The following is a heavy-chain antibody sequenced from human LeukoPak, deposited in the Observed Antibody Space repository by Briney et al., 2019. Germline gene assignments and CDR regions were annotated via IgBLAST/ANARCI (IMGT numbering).Heavy chain of an antibody. CDR3: AKMLVVVVAARSGSWFDP. J-gene: IGHJ5*02. D-gene: IGHD2-15*01. Sequence: GGSLRLSCAASGFTFSSYAMSWVRQAPGKGLEWVSAISGSGGSTYYADSVKGRFTISRDNSKNTLYLQMNSLRAEDTAVYYCAKMLVVVVAARSGSWFDPWGQGTLVTASS. CDR2: ISGSGGST. V-gene: IGHV3-23*01. CDR1: GFTFSSYA.